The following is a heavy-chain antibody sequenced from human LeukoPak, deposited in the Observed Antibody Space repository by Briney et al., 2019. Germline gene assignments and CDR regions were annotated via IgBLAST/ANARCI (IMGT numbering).Heavy chain of an antibody. V-gene: IGHV4-39*01. CDR3: ARSARVYYYDSSGYSWFDP. J-gene: IGHJ5*02. D-gene: IGHD3-22*01. CDR1: GGSISSSSYY. CDR2: IYYSGST. Sequence: SETLCLTCTVSGGSISSSSYYGGWIRQPPGKGLEWIGSIYYSGSTYYNPSLKSRVTISVDTSKNQFSLKLSSVTAADTAVYYCARSARVYYYDSSGYSWFDPWGQGTLVTVSS.